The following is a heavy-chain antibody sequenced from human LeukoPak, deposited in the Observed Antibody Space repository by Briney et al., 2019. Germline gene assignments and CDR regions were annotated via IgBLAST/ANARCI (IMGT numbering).Heavy chain of an antibody. D-gene: IGHD6-13*01. V-gene: IGHV3-30*02. Sequence: GGSLRLSCAASGFTFSSYGMHWVRQAPGKGREGVAFIRYDGSNKYYADSVKGRFTISRDNSKNTLYLQMNSLRAEDTAVYYCAKDRLSSWYTPFDYWGQGTLVTVSS. J-gene: IGHJ4*02. CDR1: GFTFSSYG. CDR3: AKDRLSSWYTPFDY. CDR2: IRYDGSNK.